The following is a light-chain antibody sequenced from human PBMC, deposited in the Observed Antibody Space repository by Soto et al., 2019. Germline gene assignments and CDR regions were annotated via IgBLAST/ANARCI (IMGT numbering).Light chain of an antibody. CDR1: QGISSW. Sequence: DIQMTQSPSSVSASVGDRVTLTCRASQGISSWLAWYQQKPGKAPKLLIYASSSLQSGVPSRFSGSGSGTHFTLTISSLQPEDSATYYCLQSDSFPHTSGQGTKLEMK. CDR2: ASS. CDR3: LQSDSFPHT. J-gene: IGKJ2*01. V-gene: IGKV1-12*01.